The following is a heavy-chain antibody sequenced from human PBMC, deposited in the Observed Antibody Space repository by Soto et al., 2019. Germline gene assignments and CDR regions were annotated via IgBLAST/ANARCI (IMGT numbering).Heavy chain of an antibody. Sequence: SETLSLTCTVSGVSISSDEYYWSWIRQPPGKGLDWIGYIYYSGSTYYNPSLKSRVTLSVDTSENQFSLRLSSVTAADTAVYYCARGGYYFSDAMDVWGQGTTVTVT. J-gene: IGHJ6*02. CDR3: ARGGYYFSDAMDV. CDR2: IYYSGST. CDR1: GVSISSDEYY. V-gene: IGHV4-30-4*01.